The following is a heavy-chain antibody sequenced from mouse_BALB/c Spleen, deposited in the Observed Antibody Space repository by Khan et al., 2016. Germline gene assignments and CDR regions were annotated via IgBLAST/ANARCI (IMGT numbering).Heavy chain of an antibody. CDR3: ASYYGSSYNYFDY. V-gene: IGHV1-87*01. Sequence: QVQLQQSGAELARPGASVKLSCKASGYTFTSYWMQWVKQRPGQGLELIGAIYPGDGDTRYTQKFKGKATLTADKSYRTAYMQLSSLSSEDSAVYYCASYYGSSYNYFDYWGKGSTLTVSS. CDR2: IYPGDGDT. D-gene: IGHD1-1*01. CDR1: GYTFTSYW. J-gene: IGHJ2*01.